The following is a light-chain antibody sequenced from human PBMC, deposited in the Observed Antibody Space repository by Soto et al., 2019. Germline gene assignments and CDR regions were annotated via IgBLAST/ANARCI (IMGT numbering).Light chain of an antibody. CDR3: QQYGSSGT. CDR2: GAS. Sequence: EIVLTQSPCTLSLSQGERATLSCRASQSVSNNYLAWYQQKPGQAPRLLIYGASNRATGIPDRFSGSGSGTDFTLTISRLEHEDLAVYYCQQYGSSGTFGQGTKVDI. V-gene: IGKV3-20*01. CDR1: QSVSNNY. J-gene: IGKJ1*01.